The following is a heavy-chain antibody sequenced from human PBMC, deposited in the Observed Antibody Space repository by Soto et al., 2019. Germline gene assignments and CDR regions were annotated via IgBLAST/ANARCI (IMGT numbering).Heavy chain of an antibody. J-gene: IGHJ3*02. D-gene: IGHD2-2*01. CDR1: GFTFSSYA. V-gene: IGHV3-23*01. Sequence: GGSLRLSCAASGFTFSSYAMSWVRQAPGKGLEWVSAISGSGGSTYYADSVKGRFTISRDNSKNTLYLQMNSLRAEDTAVYYCAKDGLYCSRTSCYESGAFDIWGQGTMVTVSS. CDR3: AKDGLYCSRTSCYESGAFDI. CDR2: ISGSGGST.